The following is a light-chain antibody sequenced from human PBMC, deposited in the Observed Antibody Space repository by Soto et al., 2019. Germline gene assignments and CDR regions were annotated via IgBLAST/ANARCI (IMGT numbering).Light chain of an antibody. CDR2: GAS. V-gene: IGKV3-20*01. Sequence: PSCKDIQSVTSRYLAWYQQKPGQAPRLLIYGASSRATGIPDRFSGSGSGTGFTPTISGLEPEDIAVYDCQQYGSAARWTIGQGTKVDIK. CDR1: QSVTSRY. CDR3: QQYGSAARWT. J-gene: IGKJ1*01.